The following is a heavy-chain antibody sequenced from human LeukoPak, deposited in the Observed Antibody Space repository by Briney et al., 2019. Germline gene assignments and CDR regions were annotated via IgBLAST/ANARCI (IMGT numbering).Heavy chain of an antibody. D-gene: IGHD3-22*01. CDR2: ISGSSGNT. CDR3: ARPNSGYYRGPVDY. CDR1: GFTFRSYA. V-gene: IGHV3-23*01. Sequence: GGSLRLSCAASGFTFRSYAMSWVRLAPGKGLEWVSAISGSSGNTYYADSVKGRFTISRDNAKNSLYLQMNSLRAEDTAVYYCARPNSGYYRGPVDYWGQGTLVTVSS. J-gene: IGHJ4*02.